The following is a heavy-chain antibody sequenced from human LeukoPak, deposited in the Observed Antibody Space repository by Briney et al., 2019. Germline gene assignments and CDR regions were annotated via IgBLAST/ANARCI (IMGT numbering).Heavy chain of an antibody. CDR3: ATGSAYRDAFDI. J-gene: IGHJ3*02. Sequence: GSSVKVSCKASGGTFSTYSINWVRQAPGQGLEWMGRIIPILSQSNYAQKFQGTVSITADEFTETAYMELSSLRSDDTAVYYCATGSAYRDAFDIWGQGTMVTVSS. CDR1: GGTFSTYS. D-gene: IGHD3-10*01. CDR2: IIPILSQS. V-gene: IGHV1-69*11.